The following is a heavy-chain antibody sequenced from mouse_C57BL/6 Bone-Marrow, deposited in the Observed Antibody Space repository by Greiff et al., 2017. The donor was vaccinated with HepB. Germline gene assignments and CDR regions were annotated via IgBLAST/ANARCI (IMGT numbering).Heavy chain of an antibody. J-gene: IGHJ2*01. D-gene: IGHD2-2*01. CDR3: ASSYGYEGY. Sequence: VQLKESGGGLVKPGGSLKLSCAASGFTFSSYAMSWVRQTPEKRLEWVATISDGGSYTYYPDNVKGRFTISRDNAKNNLYLQMSHLKSEDTAMYYCASSYGYEGYWGQGTTLTVSS. CDR2: ISDGGSYT. V-gene: IGHV5-4*01. CDR1: GFTFSSYA.